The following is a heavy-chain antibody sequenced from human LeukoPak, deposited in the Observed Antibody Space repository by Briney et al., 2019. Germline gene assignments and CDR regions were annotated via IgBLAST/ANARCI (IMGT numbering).Heavy chain of an antibody. CDR3: AREGYFNWFDP. CDR2: IKQDGSEK. V-gene: IGHV3-7*01. J-gene: IGHJ5*02. CDR1: GFTFSSHW. Sequence: GGPLRLSCAASGFTFSSHWMSWVRQAPGKGLEWVANIKQDGSEKYYVDSVKGRFTISRDNAKNSLYLQMNSLRAEDTAVYYCAREGYFNWFDPWGQGTLVTVSS. D-gene: IGHD1-1*01.